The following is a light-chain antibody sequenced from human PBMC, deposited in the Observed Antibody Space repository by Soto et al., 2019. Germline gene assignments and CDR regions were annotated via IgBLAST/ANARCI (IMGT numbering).Light chain of an antibody. CDR1: QSISSW. J-gene: IGKJ2*01. CDR2: KAP. CDR3: QQYNSYST. V-gene: IGKV1-5*03. Sequence: DIQLTQSPSTLSASVGDRVTITCRASQSISSWLAWYQQKPGKAPKLLIYKAPSLESGVPSRVRGSGSGTDFSLNISSLHPDDFATYYGQQYNSYSTFGHGTKLEIE.